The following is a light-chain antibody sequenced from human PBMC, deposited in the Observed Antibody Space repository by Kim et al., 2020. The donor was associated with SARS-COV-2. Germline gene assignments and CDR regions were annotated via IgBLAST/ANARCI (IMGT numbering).Light chain of an antibody. J-gene: IGLJ3*02. CDR1: MSNIGNNF. V-gene: IGLV1-47*01. Sequence: QGVTISCSGSMSNIGNNFVYWYQQLPGAAPKLLVYRNHERPSGVPDRFSGSKSDTSASLAITGLRSADEADYYCASWDDGLNGPVFGGGTQLTVL. CDR2: RNH. CDR3: ASWDDGLNGPV.